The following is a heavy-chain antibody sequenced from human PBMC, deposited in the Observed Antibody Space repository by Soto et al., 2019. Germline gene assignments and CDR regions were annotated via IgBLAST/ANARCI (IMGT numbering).Heavy chain of an antibody. D-gene: IGHD3-22*01. V-gene: IGHV3-7*01. J-gene: IGHJ3*02. CDR1: GFTFSSYW. CDR2: IKQDGSEK. CDR3: TRGFTYYYDSSGYYYDAFDI. Sequence: RRLSCAASGFTFSSYWMSWVRQAPGKGLEWVANIKQDGSEKYYVDSVKGRFTISRDNAKRSLYLQMNSLRAEDTAVYYCTRGFTYYYDSSGYYYDAFDIWGQGTMVTVSS.